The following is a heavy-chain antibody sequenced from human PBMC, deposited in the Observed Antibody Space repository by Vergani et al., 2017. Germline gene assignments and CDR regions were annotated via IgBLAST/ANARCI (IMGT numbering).Heavy chain of an antibody. J-gene: IGHJ4*02. V-gene: IGHV4-34*02. CDR1: GDSLRGHY. D-gene: IGHD4-17*01. CDR2: INHSGST. Sequence: QVQLRQWGAGLVKPSETLSLTCGIYGDSLRGHYWSWIRQPPGKGLEWIGEINHSGSTHYNPSLKSRVTISVDTSKNRFSLKLSSVTAADTAVYYCARGRYMTTVTRFDYWGQGTLVTVSS. CDR3: ARGRYMTTVTRFDY.